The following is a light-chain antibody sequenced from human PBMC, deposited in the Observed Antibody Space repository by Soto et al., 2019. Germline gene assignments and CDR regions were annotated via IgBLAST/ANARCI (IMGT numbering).Light chain of an antibody. CDR3: QHYNSYSEA. CDR2: KAS. Sequence: DIRMTQSPSTLSGSVGDRVTITCRASQTISSWLSWYQQKPGKAPKLLIYKASTLKSGVPSGFSGSGSGTEFTLTISSLQPDDFATYYCQHYNSYSEAFGQGTKVDI. V-gene: IGKV1-5*03. CDR1: QTISSW. J-gene: IGKJ1*01.